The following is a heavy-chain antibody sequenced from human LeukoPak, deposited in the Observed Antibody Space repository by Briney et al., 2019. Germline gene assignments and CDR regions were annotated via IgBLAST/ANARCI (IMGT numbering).Heavy chain of an antibody. Sequence: TGGSLRLSCAASGFTFSSYAMSWVRQAPGKGLEWVSAISGSGGSTYYADSVKGRFTISRDNSKNTLYLQMNSLRAEDMAVYYCAKHKPIVVVPAATHNDYWGQGTLVTVSS. V-gene: IGHV3-23*01. CDR2: ISGSGGST. D-gene: IGHD2-2*01. J-gene: IGHJ4*02. CDR1: GFTFSSYA. CDR3: AKHKPIVVVPAATHNDY.